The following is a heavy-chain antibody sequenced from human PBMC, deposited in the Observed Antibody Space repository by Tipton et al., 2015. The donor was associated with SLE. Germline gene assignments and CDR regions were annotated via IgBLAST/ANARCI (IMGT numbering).Heavy chain of an antibody. CDR2: ISGSGDNT. V-gene: IGHV3-23*01. D-gene: IGHD3-9*01. CDR3: AKTTRDYHILTGYYIKQMDN. CDR1: GFTLSNYA. J-gene: IGHJ4*02. Sequence: SLRLSCAASGFTLSNYAMSWVRQAPGKGLEWVSGISGSGDNTYYAGSVKGRFTISRDNSKNTLYLQMNSLRAEDTAVYYCAKTTRDYHILTGYYIKQMDNWGQGTLVTVSS.